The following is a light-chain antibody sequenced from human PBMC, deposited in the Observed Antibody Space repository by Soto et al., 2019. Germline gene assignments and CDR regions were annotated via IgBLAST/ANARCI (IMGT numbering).Light chain of an antibody. J-gene: IGKJ3*01. CDR2: DAG. CDR1: QSIPSNY. Sequence: EIVLTQSPGTLSLSPGERATLSCRASQSIPSNYLAWYQQKPGQAPRLLIYDAGARATGIPDRFSGSGSGTDFTLTISRLEPEDFAVYYCQQFHRSPYTFGPGTKVDIK. V-gene: IGKV3-20*01. CDR3: QQFHRSPYT.